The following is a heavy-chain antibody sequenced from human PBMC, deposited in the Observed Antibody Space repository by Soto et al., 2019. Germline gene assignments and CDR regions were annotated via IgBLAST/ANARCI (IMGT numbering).Heavy chain of an antibody. CDR2: ISYDGSNK. Sequence: GGSLRLSCAASGFTFSSYGMHWVRQAPGKGLEWVAVISYDGSNKYYADSVKGRFTISRDNSKNTLYLQMNSLRAEDTAVYYCASGGWEVRFDPWGQGTPVTVSS. CDR3: ASGGWEVRFDP. J-gene: IGHJ5*02. CDR1: GFTFSSYG. V-gene: IGHV3-30*03. D-gene: IGHD1-26*01.